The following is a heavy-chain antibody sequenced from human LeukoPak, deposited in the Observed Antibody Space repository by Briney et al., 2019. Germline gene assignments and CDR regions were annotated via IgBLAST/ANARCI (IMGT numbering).Heavy chain of an antibody. V-gene: IGHV3-30-3*01. J-gene: IGHJ4*02. CDR2: ISYDGSNK. CDR3: ARDMFGGQPQPGDFDY. Sequence: GRSLRLSCAASGFTFSSYAMHWVRQAPGKGLEWVAVISYDGSNKYYADSVKGRFTISRDNSKNTLYLQMNSLRAEDTAVYYCARDMFGGQPQPGDFDYWGQGTLVTVSS. CDR1: GFTFSSYA. D-gene: IGHD3-16*01.